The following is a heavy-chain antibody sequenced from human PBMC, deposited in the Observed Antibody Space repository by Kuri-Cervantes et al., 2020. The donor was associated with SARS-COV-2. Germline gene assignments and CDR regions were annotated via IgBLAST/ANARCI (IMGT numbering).Heavy chain of an antibody. CDR3: ARDFGIQSIGGINVDY. Sequence: GGSLRLSCAASGFTFSSYAMHWVRQAPGKGLEWVAVISYDGSNKYYADSVKGRFTISRDNSKNTLYLQMNSLRAEDTAVYYCARDFGIQSIGGINVDYWGQGTLVTVSS. CDR1: GFTFSSYA. J-gene: IGHJ4*02. CDR2: ISYDGSNK. V-gene: IGHV3-30-3*01. D-gene: IGHD5-18*01.